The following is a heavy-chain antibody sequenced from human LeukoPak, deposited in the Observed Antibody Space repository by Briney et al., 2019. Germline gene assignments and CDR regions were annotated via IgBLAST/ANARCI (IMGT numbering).Heavy chain of an antibody. Sequence: PSETLSLTCNVSGASVSSGSYYWSWIRQPPGKGLEWIGYIYYSGSTNYNPSLKSRVTISVDTSKNQFSLKLSSVTAADTAVYYCARDPGYSKGNYYYGMDVWGQGTTVTVSS. CDR1: GASVSSGSYY. V-gene: IGHV4-61*01. J-gene: IGHJ6*02. CDR2: IYYSGST. D-gene: IGHD5-18*01. CDR3: ARDPGYSKGNYYYGMDV.